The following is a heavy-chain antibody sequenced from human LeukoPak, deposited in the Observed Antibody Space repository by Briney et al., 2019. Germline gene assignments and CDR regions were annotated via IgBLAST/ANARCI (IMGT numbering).Heavy chain of an antibody. V-gene: IGHV1-69*13. CDR2: IIPMFGAP. Sequence: ASVKVSCKASGGTFSRCAISWVRQAPGQGLEWMGGIIPMFGAPNYAQKFEGRVTITADESTSTAYMELNSLRSEDTAVYYCARGQAAAPSYNRFDPWGQGTLVTVSS. CDR3: ARGQAAAPSYNRFDP. D-gene: IGHD6-25*01. J-gene: IGHJ5*02. CDR1: GGTFSRCA.